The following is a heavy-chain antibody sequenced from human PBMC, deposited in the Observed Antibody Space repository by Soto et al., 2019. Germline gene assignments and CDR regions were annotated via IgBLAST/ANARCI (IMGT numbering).Heavy chain of an antibody. CDR2: ISYDGSNK. Sequence: GRSLRLSCAASGFTFSSYAMHWVRQAPGKGLEWVAVISYDGSNKDYADSVKGRFTSSRDNSKNTLYLQMNSLRAEDTAVYYCAKDYDYVWGSYQTDWFDPWGQGNLVTVS. CDR3: AKDYDYVWGSYQTDWFDP. CDR1: GFTFSSYA. D-gene: IGHD3-16*02. J-gene: IGHJ5*02. V-gene: IGHV3-30-3*01.